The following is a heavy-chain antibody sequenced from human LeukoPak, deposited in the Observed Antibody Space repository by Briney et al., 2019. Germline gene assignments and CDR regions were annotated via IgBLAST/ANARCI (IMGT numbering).Heavy chain of an antibody. J-gene: IGHJ4*02. CDR3: ASGDGLVISFGIWSPSYQWDY. Sequence: GASMKVSCKASGYTFTGYYMHWVRQAPGQGLEWMGWINPNSGGTNYAQEFQGRVTMTRDTSISTAYMELSRLRSDDTAVYYCASGDGLVISFGIWSPSYQWDYWGQGTLVTVSS. CDR2: INPNSGGT. CDR1: GYTFTGYY. V-gene: IGHV1-2*02. D-gene: IGHD3/OR15-3a*01.